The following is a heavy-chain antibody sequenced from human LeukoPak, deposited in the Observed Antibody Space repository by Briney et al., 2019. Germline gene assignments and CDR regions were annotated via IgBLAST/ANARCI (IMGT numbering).Heavy chain of an antibody. CDR2: IYYSGST. CDR3: ADSNSWS. D-gene: IGHD6-13*01. Sequence: SETLSVTCTVSGVSISSSSYYWGWIRQPPGKGLEWIGNIYYSGSTYYNPSLKSRVSISVDTSKNQFSLKLSSVTASDAAVYYCADSNSWSGGQGPRVTVSA. CDR1: GVSISSSSYY. J-gene: IGHJ4*02. V-gene: IGHV4-39*01.